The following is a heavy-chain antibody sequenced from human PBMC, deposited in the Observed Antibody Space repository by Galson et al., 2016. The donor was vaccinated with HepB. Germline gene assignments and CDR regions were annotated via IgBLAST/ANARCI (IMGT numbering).Heavy chain of an antibody. J-gene: IGHJ3*02. CDR2: IKQDGSEK. V-gene: IGHV3-7*03. Sequence: SLRLSCAASGFTFTNAWMNWVRQAPGKGLEWVAKIKQDGSEKYYVGSVKGRFTISRDNSKNTLYLQMNSLRAEDTAVYYCARGFRLGDLSSPRERDAFDMWGQGTMVTVSS. CDR1: GFTFTNAW. D-gene: IGHD3-16*02. CDR3: ARGFRLGDLSSPRERDAFDM.